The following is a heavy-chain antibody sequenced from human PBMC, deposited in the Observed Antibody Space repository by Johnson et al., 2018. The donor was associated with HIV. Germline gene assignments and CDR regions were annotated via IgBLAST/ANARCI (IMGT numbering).Heavy chain of an antibody. J-gene: IGHJ3*02. CDR3: ASVGSSCFFSAFDI. Sequence: QVQLVESGGGVVQPGRSLRLSCAASGFTFSSYAMHWVRQAPGKGLEWVAVISYDGSNKYYADSVKGRFTISRDNSKNTLYLQMNSLRAEDTAVYYCASVGSSCFFSAFDIWGQWTMVTVSS. D-gene: IGHD6-19*01. CDR1: GFTFSSYA. V-gene: IGHV3-30-3*01. CDR2: ISYDGSNK.